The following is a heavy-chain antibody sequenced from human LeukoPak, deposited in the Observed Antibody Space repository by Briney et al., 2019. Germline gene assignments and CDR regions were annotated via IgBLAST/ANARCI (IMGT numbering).Heavy chain of an antibody. V-gene: IGHV3-30*02. CDR3: AKGRFGYYDSSGYDDPPHIPYFDY. D-gene: IGHD3-22*01. J-gene: IGHJ4*02. CDR1: GFTFSSYG. CDR2: IRYDGSNK. Sequence: PGGSLRLSCAASGFTFSSYGMHWVRQAPGKGLEWVAFIRYDGSNKYYADSVKGRFTISRDNSKNTLYLQMNSLRAEDTAVYYCAKGRFGYYDSSGYDDPPHIPYFDYWGQGTLVTVSS.